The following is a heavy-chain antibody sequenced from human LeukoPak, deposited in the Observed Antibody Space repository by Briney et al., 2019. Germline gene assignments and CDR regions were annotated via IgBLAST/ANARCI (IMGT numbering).Heavy chain of an antibody. CDR1: GYTFTSHD. J-gene: IGHJ6*02. V-gene: IGHV1-8*01. Sequence: GASVKVSCKASGYTFTSHDINWVRQATGQGLEWMGWMNPNSGNTGYAQNFQGRVTMTRNTSISTAYMELSSLRSEDTAVYYCLYCSGGSCFSYGMDVWGQGTTVTVSS. CDR3: LYCSGGSCFSYGMDV. D-gene: IGHD2-15*01. CDR2: MNPNSGNT.